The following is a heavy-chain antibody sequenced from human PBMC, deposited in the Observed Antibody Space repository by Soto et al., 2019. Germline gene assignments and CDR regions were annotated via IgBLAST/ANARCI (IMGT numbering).Heavy chain of an antibody. J-gene: IGHJ3*01. CDR3: ARDSASSGVFT. CDR2: ISRSGTT. V-gene: IGHV4-4*02. D-gene: IGHD6-19*01. Sequence: SETLSLTCAVSGGSISSSNWWTWVRQPPGKGLEWVGEISRSGTTNYKPSLKSRVSISVAKSKNQFYLNLDSVTAADTAMYYCARDSASSGVFTWGQGTMVTVSS. CDR1: GGSISSSNW.